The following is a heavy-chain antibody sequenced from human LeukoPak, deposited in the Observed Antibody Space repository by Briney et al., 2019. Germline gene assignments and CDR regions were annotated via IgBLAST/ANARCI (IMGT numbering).Heavy chain of an antibody. CDR1: GFTFSSYG. V-gene: IGHV3-30*18. J-gene: IGHJ4*02. CDR3: AKEGIAAAVFDY. D-gene: IGHD6-13*01. Sequence: PGGSLRLSCVASGFTFSSYGIHWVRQAPGKGLEWVAVISYDGSNKYYADSVKGRFTISRDNSKNTLYLQMNSLRAEDTAVYYCAKEGIAAAVFDYWGQGTLVTVSS. CDR2: ISYDGSNK.